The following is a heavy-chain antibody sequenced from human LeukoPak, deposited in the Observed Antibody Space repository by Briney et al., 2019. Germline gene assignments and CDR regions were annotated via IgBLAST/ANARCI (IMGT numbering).Heavy chain of an antibody. D-gene: IGHD1-14*01. CDR2: ISSGSNAI. Sequence: PGGSLRLSCAASGFTFSSYSMNWVRQAPGKGLEWISYISSGSNAIYYADSVKGRFTISRDNAKNSLYLQMNSLRDEDTAVYYCAGGYYFDYWGQGTLVTVSS. CDR1: GFTFSSYS. J-gene: IGHJ4*02. V-gene: IGHV3-48*02. CDR3: AGGYYFDY.